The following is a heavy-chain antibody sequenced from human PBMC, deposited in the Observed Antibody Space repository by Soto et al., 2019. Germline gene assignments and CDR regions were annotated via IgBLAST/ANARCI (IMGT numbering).Heavy chain of an antibody. J-gene: IGHJ5*02. CDR3: ASQYYYGSGSYYPNWFDP. CDR1: GGSISSSSYY. Sequence: SETLSLTCTVSGGSISSSSYYWGWIRQPPGKGLEWIGSIYYSGSTYYNPSLKSRVTISVDTSKNQFSLKLSSVTAADTAVYYCASQYYYGSGSYYPNWFDPWGQGTLVT. CDR2: IYYSGST. D-gene: IGHD3-10*01. V-gene: IGHV4-39*01.